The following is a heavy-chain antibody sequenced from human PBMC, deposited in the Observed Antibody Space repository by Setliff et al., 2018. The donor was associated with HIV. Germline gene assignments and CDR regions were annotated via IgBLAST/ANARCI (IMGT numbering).Heavy chain of an antibody. CDR3: AGSMGATKGSWFEP. J-gene: IGHJ5*02. V-gene: IGHV4-4*07. CDR2: IYPSGTI. Sequence: ETLSLTCTVSAASIRNSYWTWIRQPAGKGLEWIGRIYPSGTINYNPSLKSRVTMSVDTSKNQFSLRLTSVSAADTALYYCAGSMGATKGSWFEPWGQGTLVTVSS. D-gene: IGHD1-26*01. CDR1: AASIRNSY.